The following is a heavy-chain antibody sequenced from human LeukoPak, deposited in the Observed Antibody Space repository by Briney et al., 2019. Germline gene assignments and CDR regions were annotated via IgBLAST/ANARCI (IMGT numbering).Heavy chain of an antibody. CDR3: ARYRNYYDSSGYYQYFDY. V-gene: IGHV4-59*02. CDR2: IYNDGSA. CDR1: GGSVGGNY. J-gene: IGHJ4*02. D-gene: IGHD3-22*01. Sequence: SETLSLTCTVSGGSVGGNYWSWIRQTPGKGLEWIGYIYNDGSANYNPSLKSRVTISIDTSKNQFSLKVTSVTAADTAVYYCARYRNYYDSSGYYQYFDYWGQGTLVTVSS.